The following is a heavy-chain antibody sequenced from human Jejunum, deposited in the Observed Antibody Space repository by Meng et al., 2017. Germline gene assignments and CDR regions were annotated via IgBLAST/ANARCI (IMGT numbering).Heavy chain of an antibody. V-gene: IGHV4-39*07. J-gene: IGHJ5*02. CDR1: GGPTPGYTFS. CDR2: IDYIGNT. CDR3: ARYSRSVGWLDP. Sequence: QLQWPDAVQGLVELSLTLSLTCTVSGGPTPGYTFSWGRIRQPPGKGLEWIGTIDYIGNTYSNPSIERRVTITLDTSKNQISLELTSVTDAETAVYYCARYSRSVGWLDPWGQGTLVTVSS. D-gene: IGHD5-18*01.